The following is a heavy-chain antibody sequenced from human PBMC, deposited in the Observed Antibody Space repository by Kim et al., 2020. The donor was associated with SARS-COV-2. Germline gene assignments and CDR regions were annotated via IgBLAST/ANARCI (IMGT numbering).Heavy chain of an antibody. D-gene: IGHD2-15*01. Sequence: GRSLRLSCAASGFTFSSYAMHWVRQAPGKGLEWVAVISYDGSNKYYVDSVKGRFTISRDNSKNTLYLQMNSLRAEDTAVYYCARPPTYCSGGSCYSSYY. V-gene: IGHV3-30*04. J-gene: IGHJ6*01. CDR2: ISYDGSNK. CDR3: ARPPTYCSGGSCYSSYY. CDR1: GFTFSSYA.